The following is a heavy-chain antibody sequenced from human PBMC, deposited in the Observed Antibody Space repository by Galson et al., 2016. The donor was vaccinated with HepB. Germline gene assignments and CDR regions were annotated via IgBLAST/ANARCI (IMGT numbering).Heavy chain of an antibody. CDR3: XRDQGTRYLXL. D-gene: IGHD1-1*01. Sequence: ETXXXTCIVXXXSIXXXYXXXIRXXXGKGXXWXXXIHSSGXXHYTPSLKVRVTISADTSKNQFSVILXSVTAADTAVYYCXRDQGTRYLXLWGRGXPV. CDR2: IHSSGXX. V-gene: IGHV4-59*01. J-gene: IGHJ2*01. CDR1: XXSIXXXY.